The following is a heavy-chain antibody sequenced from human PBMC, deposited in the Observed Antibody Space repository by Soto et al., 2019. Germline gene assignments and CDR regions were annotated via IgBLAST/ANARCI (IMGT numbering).Heavy chain of an antibody. J-gene: IGHJ5*02. D-gene: IGHD2-21*02. CDR1: GYTFTSYG. CDR3: ARSHGHDFLNWFDP. Sequence: AAVKVSCKASGYTFTSYGISWVRQAPGQGLEWMGWISAYNGNTNYAQKLQGRVTMTTDTSTSTAYMEPRSLRSDGTAVYYCARSHGHDFLNWFDPWGQGTLVTSPQ. CDR2: ISAYNGNT. V-gene: IGHV1-18*01.